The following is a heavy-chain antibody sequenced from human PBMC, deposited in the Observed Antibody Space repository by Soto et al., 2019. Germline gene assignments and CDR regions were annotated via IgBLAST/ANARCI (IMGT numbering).Heavy chain of an antibody. D-gene: IGHD3-9*01. CDR3: ARLPGYDILTGYYKGYYYYGMDV. CDR1: GGSIRSGDYY. J-gene: IGHJ6*02. Sequence: PSETLSLTCTVSGGSIRSGDYYWSWIRQPPGKGLEWIGYTYYSGSTNYNPSLKSRVTISVDTSKNQFSLKLSSVTAADTAVYYCARLPGYDILTGYYKGYYYYGMDVWGQGTTVTVSS. V-gene: IGHV4-61*08. CDR2: TYYSGST.